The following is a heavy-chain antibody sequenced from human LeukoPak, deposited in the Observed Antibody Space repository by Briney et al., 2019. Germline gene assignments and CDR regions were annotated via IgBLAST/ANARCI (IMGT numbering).Heavy chain of an antibody. CDR3: VRDLHYSRLDY. Sequence: GGSLRLSCAVSGLSISASWMNWVRQAQGKGLEWVASINPDESEKYSAGSVKGRFTISRDNAKNSLFLQMENLRVEDTAFYYCVRDLHYSRLDYWGQGMLVAVSS. CDR1: GLSISASW. V-gene: IGHV3-7*01. J-gene: IGHJ4*02. CDR2: INPDESEK. D-gene: IGHD4-11*01.